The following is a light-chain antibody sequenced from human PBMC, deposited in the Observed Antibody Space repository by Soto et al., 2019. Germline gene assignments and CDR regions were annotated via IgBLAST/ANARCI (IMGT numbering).Light chain of an antibody. CDR3: QQYNNWPPKQYT. V-gene: IGKV3-15*01. CDR2: GAS. Sequence: EIVMTQSPAPLSVSPGERATLSCRASQSVSSNLAWYQHKPGQAPRLLIYGASTRATGIPARVSASGSGTEFSLTISSLQSEDFAVYCCQQYNNWPPKQYTFGQGTKLEIK. J-gene: IGKJ2*01. CDR1: QSVSSN.